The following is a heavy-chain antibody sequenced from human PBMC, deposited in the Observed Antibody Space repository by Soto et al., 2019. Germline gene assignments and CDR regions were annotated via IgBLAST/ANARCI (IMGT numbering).Heavy chain of an antibody. CDR1: GFTFGSYG. J-gene: IGHJ5*02. D-gene: IGHD2-8*02. CDR3: ANIRNVVYAHNAS. Sequence: QPGGSLRLSCAASGFTFGSYGMHWVRQAPGKGLEWVAVISYDGSNKYYADSGRGRFAISRDNSNNMLYLQMNSLRAEDTAVYYCANIRNVVYAHNASWGQGTLVTVSS. V-gene: IGHV3-30*18. CDR2: ISYDGSNK.